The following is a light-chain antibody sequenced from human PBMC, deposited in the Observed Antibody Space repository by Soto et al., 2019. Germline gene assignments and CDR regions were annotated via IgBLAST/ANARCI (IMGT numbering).Light chain of an antibody. V-gene: IGKV1-39*01. CDR2: GAS. CDR3: QQSYSTSIFT. J-gene: IGKJ3*01. Sequence: DIQMTQPPSSLSAYVGDRVTITCRASQSISSYLSWYQQKPGKAPKLLIFGASNLQSGVPSRFSGTGSGTDFTLTISSLQPEDFATYYCQQSYSTSIFTFGPGTKVDIK. CDR1: QSISSY.